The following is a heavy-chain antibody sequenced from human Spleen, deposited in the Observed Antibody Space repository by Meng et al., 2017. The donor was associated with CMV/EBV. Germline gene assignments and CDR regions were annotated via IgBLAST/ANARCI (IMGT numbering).Heavy chain of an antibody. CDR1: GLTFSSYS. CDR2: ISGSTGTI. J-gene: IGHJ4*02. D-gene: IGHD6-19*01. V-gene: IGHV3-48*04. CDR3: ARGVGSAWPRTYFDS. Sequence: GESRKISCAASGLTFSSYSMNWVRQAPGKGLEWVSYISGSTGTIYYADSVKGRFTISRDNAENSLYLQMKSLTAEDTAVYYCARGVGSAWPRTYFDSWGQGTLVTVSS.